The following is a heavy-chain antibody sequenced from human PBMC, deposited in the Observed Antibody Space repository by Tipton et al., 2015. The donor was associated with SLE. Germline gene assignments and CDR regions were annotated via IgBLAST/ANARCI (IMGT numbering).Heavy chain of an antibody. V-gene: IGHV3-11*04. J-gene: IGHJ4*02. CDR2: ITSSGSTV. CDR3: AREGSGTPDY. D-gene: IGHD1-26*01. CDR1: AFSVSAYH. Sequence: SLRLSCAASAFSVSAYHMTWVRQAPGEGLEWVSYITSSGSTVYYADSVKGRFTISRDNAKNSLYLQMNSLRAEDTAVYYCAREGSGTPDYWGQGTLVTVSS.